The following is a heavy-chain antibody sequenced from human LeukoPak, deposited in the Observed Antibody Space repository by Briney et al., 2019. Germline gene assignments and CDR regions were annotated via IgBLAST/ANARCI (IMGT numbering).Heavy chain of an antibody. V-gene: IGHV3-30*03. D-gene: IGHD1-26*01. Sequence: GGSLRLSCAASGFTFSSYGMHWVRQAPGKGLEWVAVISYDGSNKYYADSVKGRFTISRDNSKNTLYLQMNSLRAEDTAVYYCARDYSGSYHYTFDYWGQGTLVTVSS. CDR2: ISYDGSNK. CDR3: ARDYSGSYHYTFDY. J-gene: IGHJ4*02. CDR1: GFTFSSYG.